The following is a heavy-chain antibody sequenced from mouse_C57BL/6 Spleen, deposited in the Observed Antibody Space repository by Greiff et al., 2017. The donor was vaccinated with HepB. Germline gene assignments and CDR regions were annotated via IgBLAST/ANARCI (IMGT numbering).Heavy chain of an antibody. J-gene: IGHJ2*01. CDR1: GYTFTSYW. D-gene: IGHD3-2*02. CDR2: IDPSDSYT. Sequence: QVQLQQPGAELVMPGASVKLSCKASGYTFTSYWMHWVKQRPGQGLEWIGEIDPSDSYTNYNQKFKGKSTLTVDKSSSTAYMQLSSLTSEDSAVYDCARGRQQLRQEGYYFDYWGQGTTLTVSS. CDR3: ARGRQQLRQEGYYFDY. V-gene: IGHV1-69*01.